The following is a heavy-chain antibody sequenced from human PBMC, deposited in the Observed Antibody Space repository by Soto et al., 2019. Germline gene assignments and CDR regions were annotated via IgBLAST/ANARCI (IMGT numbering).Heavy chain of an antibody. CDR3: ARGRLGRNQGYFDY. CDR2: MNPNSGKT. Sequence: ASVKVSCKASGYTFTSYDINWVRQATGQGREWMGWMNPNSGKTGYAQKIPGRVTMTRNTSISTAYMELSSLRSEDTAVYYCARGRLGRNQGYFDYWGQGTLVTVSS. J-gene: IGHJ4*02. V-gene: IGHV1-8*01. CDR1: GYTFTSYD. D-gene: IGHD1-26*01.